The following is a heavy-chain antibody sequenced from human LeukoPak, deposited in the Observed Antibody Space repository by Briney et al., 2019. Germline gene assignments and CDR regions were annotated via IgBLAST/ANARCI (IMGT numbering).Heavy chain of an antibody. Sequence: GGSLRLSCAASGFTFSSYWMSWVRQAPGKGLGWVANINKDGGEKYYVDSVKGRFTISRDNAKNSLYLQMNSLRADDTAVYYRVKDSPPRYSGSPPAYWGQGTLVTVSS. D-gene: IGHD1-26*01. CDR1: GFTFSSYW. CDR3: VKDSPPRYSGSPPAY. CDR2: INKDGGEK. J-gene: IGHJ4*02. V-gene: IGHV3-7*03.